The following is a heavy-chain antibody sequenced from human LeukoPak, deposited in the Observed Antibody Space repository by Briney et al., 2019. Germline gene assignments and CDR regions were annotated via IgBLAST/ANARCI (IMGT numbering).Heavy chain of an antibody. D-gene: IGHD6-13*01. CDR3: ARGYVPAAGYYYYYIDV. V-gene: IGHV1-69*05. CDR1: GGTFSSYA. Sequence: GASVKVSCKASGGTFSSYAISWVRQAPGQGLEWMGGIIPIFGTANYAQKFQGRVTITTDESTSTAYMELSSLRSEDTAVYYCARGYVPAAGYYYYYIDVWGKGTTVTVSS. CDR2: IIPIFGTA. J-gene: IGHJ6*03.